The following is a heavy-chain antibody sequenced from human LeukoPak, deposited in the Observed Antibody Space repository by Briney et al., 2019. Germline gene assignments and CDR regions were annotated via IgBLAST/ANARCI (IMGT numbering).Heavy chain of an antibody. CDR3: GRDPNGDYVGAFDF. J-gene: IGHJ3*01. Sequence: GGSLRLSCEASGFTFSNYAMTWVRQAPGKGLEWVSSIRGSGASSFYADSVKGRFAMSRDNSKSTLYLQMNSLGVGDTAVYYCGRDPNGDYVGAFDFGGQGTLVTVSS. D-gene: IGHD4-17*01. V-gene: IGHV3-23*01. CDR1: GFTFSNYA. CDR2: IRGSGASS.